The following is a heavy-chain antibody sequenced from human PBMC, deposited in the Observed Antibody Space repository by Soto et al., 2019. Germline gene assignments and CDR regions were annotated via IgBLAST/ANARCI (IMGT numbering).Heavy chain of an antibody. D-gene: IGHD6-13*01. V-gene: IGHV3-30*18. J-gene: IGHJ6*02. CDR2: ISYDGRNK. CDR3: AKDKIPYLAAAGRRYYYYGMAV. Sequence: QVQLVESGGGVVQPGRSLRLSCAASGFTFSSYGMHWVRQAPGKGLEWVAVISYDGRNKYYADAVKGRFTISRDNSKNTLYLHMNSLRAEDTAMYDCAKDKIPYLAAAGRRYYYYGMAVWGEVNTVIVS. CDR1: GFTFSSYG.